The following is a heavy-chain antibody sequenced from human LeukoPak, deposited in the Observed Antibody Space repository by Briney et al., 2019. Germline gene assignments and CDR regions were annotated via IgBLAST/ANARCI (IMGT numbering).Heavy chain of an antibody. CDR2: ISGSGGST. V-gene: IGHV3-23*01. CDR3: AREYCSSTSCSLVDF. Sequence: GGSLRLSCAGSGFTFSSYGMSWVRQAPGKGLEWVSAISGSGGSTYYADSVKGRFTISRDNAKNLLYLQMNSLRAEDTAVYYCAREYCSSTSCSLVDFWGQGTLVTVSS. D-gene: IGHD2-2*01. J-gene: IGHJ4*02. CDR1: GFTFSSYG.